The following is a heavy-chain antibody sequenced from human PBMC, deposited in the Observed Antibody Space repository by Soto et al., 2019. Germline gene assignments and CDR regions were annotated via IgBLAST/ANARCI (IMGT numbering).Heavy chain of an antibody. J-gene: IGHJ4*02. D-gene: IGHD5-18*01. CDR1: GGTFSTYA. Sequence: QVQLVQSGAEVKKPESSVKVSCKAPGGTFSTYAISWVRQAPGQGLEWMGGIIPMFGTANYAQRFQDRVTXTXXEPTNTVYMALSSPSSEDTAVYFCASGIQLWLRRINNGYSGWGQGTLVTVSS. V-gene: IGHV1-69*05. CDR3: ASGIQLWLRRINNGYSG. CDR2: IIPMFGTA.